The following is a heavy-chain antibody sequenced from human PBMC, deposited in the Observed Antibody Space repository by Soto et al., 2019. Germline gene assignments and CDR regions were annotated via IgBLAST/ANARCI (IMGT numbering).Heavy chain of an antibody. Sequence: PVESLKISCKGSGYSFTSYWIGWVRQIPWKGLEWMGIIYPFDSYTRYSPSFQGQVTISADKSISTAYLQWSSLKASDTAMYYCARGAASLSGSYYDGSEVWGKGNPVNVSA. V-gene: IGHV5-51*01. CDR3: ARGAASLSGSYYDGSEV. CDR2: IYPFDSYT. CDR1: GYSFTSYW. D-gene: IGHD3-16*02. J-gene: IGHJ6*04.